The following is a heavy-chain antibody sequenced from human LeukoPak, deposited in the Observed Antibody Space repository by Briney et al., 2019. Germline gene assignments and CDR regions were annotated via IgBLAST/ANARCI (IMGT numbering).Heavy chain of an antibody. CDR2: ISSSSSYT. D-gene: IGHD6-13*01. CDR1: GFTFSSYS. J-gene: IGHJ4*02. V-gene: IGHV3-21*01. Sequence: GGSLRLSCAASGFTFSSYSMNWVRQAPGKGLEWVSSISSSSSYTYYADSVKGRFTISRDNAKNSLYLQMNSLRAEDTAVYYCASGYSRAFDYWGQGTLVTVSS. CDR3: ASGYSRAFDY.